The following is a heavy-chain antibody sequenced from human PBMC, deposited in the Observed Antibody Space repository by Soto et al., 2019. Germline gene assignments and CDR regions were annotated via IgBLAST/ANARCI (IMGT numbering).Heavy chain of an antibody. CDR3: ARDRNYCYAMDV. Sequence: NLQGRVTMTTDTSTSTAYMELRSLRSDDTAVYYCARDRNYCYAMDVWGQGTTVTVSS. J-gene: IGHJ6*02. V-gene: IGHV1-18*01.